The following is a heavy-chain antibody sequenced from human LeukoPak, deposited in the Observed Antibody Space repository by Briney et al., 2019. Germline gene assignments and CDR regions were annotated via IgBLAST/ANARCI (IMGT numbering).Heavy chain of an antibody. CDR1: GGSISSSSYY. CDR3: ARRTLYGSGRYNNWFDP. Sequence: PSETLSLTCTVSGGSISSSSYYWGWIRQPPGKGLEWIGSIYYSGSTYYNPSLKSRVTISVDTSKNQFSLKLSSVTAADTAVYYCARRTLYGSGRYNNWFDPWGQGTLVTVSS. V-gene: IGHV4-39*01. CDR2: IYYSGST. D-gene: IGHD3-10*01. J-gene: IGHJ5*02.